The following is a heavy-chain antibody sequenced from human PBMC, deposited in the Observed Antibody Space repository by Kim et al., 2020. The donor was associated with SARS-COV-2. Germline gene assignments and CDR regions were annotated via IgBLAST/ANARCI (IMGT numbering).Heavy chain of an antibody. Sequence: SQKFQGGVTMTRDTSARTAYMELSSLRSEDTAVYYCARGPRIAAAGWFDPWGQGTLVTVSS. V-gene: IGHV1-3*01. D-gene: IGHD6-13*01. CDR3: ARGPRIAAAGWFDP. J-gene: IGHJ5*02.